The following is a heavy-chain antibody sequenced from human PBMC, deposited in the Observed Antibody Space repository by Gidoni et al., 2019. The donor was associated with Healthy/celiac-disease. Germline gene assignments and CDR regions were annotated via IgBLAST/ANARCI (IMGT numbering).Heavy chain of an antibody. CDR3: ARGPYTGDFWSGYSQLLFDY. V-gene: IGHV4-38-2*01. CDR1: GYSISSGYY. D-gene: IGHD3-3*01. Sequence: QVQLQESGPGLVKPSETLSLTCAVSGYSISSGYYWGWIRQPPGKGLEWIGSIYHSGSTYYNPSLKSRVTISVDTSKNQFSLKLSSVTAADTAVYYCARGPYTGDFWSGYSQLLFDYWGQGTLVTVSS. J-gene: IGHJ4*02. CDR2: IYHSGST.